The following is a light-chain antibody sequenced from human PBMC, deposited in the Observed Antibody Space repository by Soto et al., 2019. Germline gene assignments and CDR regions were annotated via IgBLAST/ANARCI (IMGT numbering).Light chain of an antibody. CDR2: DNI. Sequence: QSVLTQPPSVSAAPGQRVTIPCSGSHSNIGNNFVSWYQRLPGTAPKLLIYDNIKRPSGIPDRFSGSKSGTSATLGITGLQTGDEADYYCGTWDYSLTAVVFGGGTKVTVL. J-gene: IGLJ2*01. CDR1: HSNIGNNF. V-gene: IGLV1-51*01. CDR3: GTWDYSLTAVV.